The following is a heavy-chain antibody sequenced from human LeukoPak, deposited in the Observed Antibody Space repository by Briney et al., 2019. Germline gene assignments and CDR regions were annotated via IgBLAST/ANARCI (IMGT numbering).Heavy chain of an antibody. Sequence: ASVKVSCKASGYTFTSYAMNWVRQAPGQGLEWMGWINTNTGNPTYAQGFTGRFVFSLDTSVSTAYLQISSLKAEDTAVYYRAREPELTYYYDSSGYLGWFDPWGQGALVTVSS. J-gene: IGHJ5*02. V-gene: IGHV7-4-1*02. CDR2: INTNTGNP. D-gene: IGHD3-22*01. CDR1: GYTFTSYA. CDR3: AREPELTYYYDSSGYLGWFDP.